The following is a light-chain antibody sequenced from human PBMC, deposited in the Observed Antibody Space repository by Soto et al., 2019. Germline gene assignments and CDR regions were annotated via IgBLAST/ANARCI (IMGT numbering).Light chain of an antibody. CDR1: QAIYDY. J-gene: IGKJ4*02. CDR3: QRFSAVPT. Sequence: DIRMTQSPSSLSASVGDRVTITCRASQAIYDYFAWYQQKAGKVPTLLISAETTLQSGVPSRFSGSGSGTEFTLTISSLQPEDVATYYCQRFSAVPTFGGGTKVEI. CDR2: AET. V-gene: IGKV1-27*01.